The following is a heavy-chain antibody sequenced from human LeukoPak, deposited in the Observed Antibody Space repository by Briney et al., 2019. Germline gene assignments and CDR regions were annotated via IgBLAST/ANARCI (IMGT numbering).Heavy chain of an antibody. CDR1: GGSISSYY. V-gene: IGHV4-59*01. D-gene: IGHD1-26*01. CDR2: IYYSGST. Sequence: SETLSLTCTVSGGSISSYYWSWIRQPPGKGLELSGYIYYSGSTNYNPSLKSRVTISVDTSKNQFSLKLSSVTASDTAVYYCARDPSIVGADYMDVWGKGTTVTVSS. CDR3: ARDPSIVGADYMDV. J-gene: IGHJ6*03.